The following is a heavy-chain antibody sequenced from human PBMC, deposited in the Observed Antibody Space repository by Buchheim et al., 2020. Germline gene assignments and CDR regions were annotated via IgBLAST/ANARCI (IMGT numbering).Heavy chain of an antibody. Sequence: QVQLVESGGGVVQPGRSVRLSCAASGFTFSNYGMHWVRQAPGKGLEWLTTISYDGNRRYYADSVKGRFIISRDNSKNTLYLQMNSLGAEDTAVYYCAKDTGYYYDSSGSDFDYWGQGTL. CDR3: AKDTGYYYDSSGSDFDY. CDR1: GFTFSNYG. CDR2: ISYDGNRR. V-gene: IGHV3-30*18. D-gene: IGHD3-22*01. J-gene: IGHJ4*02.